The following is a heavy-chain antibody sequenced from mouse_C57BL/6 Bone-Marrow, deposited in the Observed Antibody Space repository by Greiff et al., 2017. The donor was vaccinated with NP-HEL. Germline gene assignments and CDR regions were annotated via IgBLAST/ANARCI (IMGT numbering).Heavy chain of an antibody. Sequence: VQLQQSGAELVRPGASVKLSCKASGYTFTDYYINWVKQRPGQGLEWIARIYPGSGNTYYNEKFKGKATLTAEKSSSTAYMQLSSLTSEDSAVYFCARTYYYGSSYCAMDYWGQGTSVTVSS. CDR3: ARTYYYGSSYCAMDY. CDR2: IYPGSGNT. V-gene: IGHV1-76*01. D-gene: IGHD1-1*01. CDR1: GYTFTDYY. J-gene: IGHJ4*01.